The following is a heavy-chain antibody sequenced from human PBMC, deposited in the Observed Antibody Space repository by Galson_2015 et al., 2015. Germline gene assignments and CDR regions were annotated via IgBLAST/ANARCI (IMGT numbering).Heavy chain of an antibody. V-gene: IGHV3-73*01. CDR3: TNSWLGETNA. D-gene: IGHD3-10*01. J-gene: IGHJ5*01. CDR1: ALSFGDSL. CDR2: IENKANNYAA. Sequence: FRRRSCAGSALSFGDSLIRRVAQAAWKGAESVSRIENKANNYAAGYGASVKGRFAISRDDSKNTTYLQMTSLKIEDTAVYHCTNSWLGETNAWGHGTLVTVSS.